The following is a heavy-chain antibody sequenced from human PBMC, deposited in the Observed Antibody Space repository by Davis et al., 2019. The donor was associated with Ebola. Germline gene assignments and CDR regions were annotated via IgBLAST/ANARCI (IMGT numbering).Heavy chain of an antibody. D-gene: IGHD3-10*01. CDR1: GGSISSSSYY. Sequence: SETLSLTCIVSGGSISSSSYYWGWIRQPPGKGLEWIGSIYYSGSTYYNPSLKSRVTISVDTSKNQFSLKLSSVTAADTAVYYCASGGGVDYWGQGTLVTVSS. CDR2: IYYSGST. CDR3: ASGGGVDY. J-gene: IGHJ4*02. V-gene: IGHV4-39*01.